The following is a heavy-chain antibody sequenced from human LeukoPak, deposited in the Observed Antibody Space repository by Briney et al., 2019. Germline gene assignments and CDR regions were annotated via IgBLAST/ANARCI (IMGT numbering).Heavy chain of an antibody. J-gene: IGHJ4*02. V-gene: IGHV1-18*01. CDR1: GYTFTSYG. D-gene: IGHD6-19*01. CDR2: ISAYNGNT. Sequence: ASVKVSCKASGYTFTSYGISWVRQAPGQGLEWMGWISAYNGNTNYAQKLQGRVTMTTDTSTSTVYMELSSLRSEDTAVYYCARVSQWLPLFDYWGQGTLVTVSS. CDR3: ARVSQWLPLFDY.